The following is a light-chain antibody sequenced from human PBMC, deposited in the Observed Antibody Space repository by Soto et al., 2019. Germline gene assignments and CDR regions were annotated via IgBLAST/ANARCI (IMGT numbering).Light chain of an antibody. Sequence: QTVVTQSPSASASLGASVKLTCTLSSGHSSFAIAWHQQQPEKGPRYLMKVNSDGSHTKGDRIPDRFSGSGSGAERYHTISSLQSEDEAEYYCQTWGTGIVFGGGTKLTVL. J-gene: IGLJ2*01. CDR3: QTWGTGIV. V-gene: IGLV4-69*01. CDR1: SGHSSFA. CDR2: VNSDGSH.